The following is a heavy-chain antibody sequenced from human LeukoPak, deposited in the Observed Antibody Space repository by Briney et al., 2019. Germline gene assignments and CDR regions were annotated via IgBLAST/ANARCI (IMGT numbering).Heavy chain of an antibody. D-gene: IGHD3-3*01. CDR2: INHSGST. CDR1: GGSFSGYY. Sequence: SETLSLTCAVYGGSFSGYYWSWIRQPPGKGLEWIGEINHSGSTNYNPSLKSRVTISVDTSKNQFSLKLSSVTAADTAVYYCARGRRGLRFLEWLNLPWFDPWGQGTLVTVSS. V-gene: IGHV4-34*01. CDR3: ARGRRGLRFLEWLNLPWFDP. J-gene: IGHJ5*02.